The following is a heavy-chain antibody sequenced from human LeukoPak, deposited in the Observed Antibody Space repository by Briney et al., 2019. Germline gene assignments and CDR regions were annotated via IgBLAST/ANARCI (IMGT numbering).Heavy chain of an antibody. J-gene: IGHJ4*02. CDR3: AGTIFGVVIDFDY. D-gene: IGHD3-3*01. Sequence: SVKVSCKASGGTFSSYAISWVRQAPGQGLEGMGGVIPIFGTANYAQKFQGRVTITTDESTSTAYIELSSLRSEDTAVYYCAGTIFGVVIDFDYWGQGTLVTVSS. CDR1: GGTFSSYA. V-gene: IGHV1-69*05. CDR2: VIPIFGTA.